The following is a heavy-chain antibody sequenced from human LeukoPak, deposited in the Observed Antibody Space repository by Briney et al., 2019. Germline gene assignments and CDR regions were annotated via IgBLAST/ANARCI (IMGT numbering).Heavy chain of an antibody. V-gene: IGHV2-5*01. J-gene: IGHJ5*02. CDR2: IYWNDDK. CDR1: GFSLSTSGVG. CDR3: AHRVLFAAAGYNWFDP. D-gene: IGHD6-13*01. Sequence: SGPTLVNLTQTLTLTCTFSGFSLSTSGVGVGWIRQPPGKALEWLSLIYWNDDKRYSPSLKSRLTITRDTSKNQVVLTMTNMDPVDTATYYCAHRVLFAAAGYNWFDPWGQGTLVPVSS.